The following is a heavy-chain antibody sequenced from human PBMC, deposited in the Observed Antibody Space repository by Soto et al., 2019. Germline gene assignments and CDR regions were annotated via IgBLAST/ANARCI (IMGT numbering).Heavy chain of an antibody. CDR1: GFTFSSYA. V-gene: IGHV3-30-3*01. CDR2: ISYDGSNK. CDR3: ARDSSRNDILTGFTVRVEDY. J-gene: IGHJ4*02. Sequence: GGSLRLSCAASGFTFSSYAMHWVRQAPGKGLEWVAVISYDGSNKYYAASVKGRLTISRDNSRNTLYLQMNSLRAEDTAVYYCARDSSRNDILTGFTVRVEDYWGQGTLVTVSS. D-gene: IGHD3-9*01.